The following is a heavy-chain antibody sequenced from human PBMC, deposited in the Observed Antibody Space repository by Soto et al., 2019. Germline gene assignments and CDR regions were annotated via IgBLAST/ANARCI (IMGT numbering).Heavy chain of an antibody. J-gene: IGHJ4*02. V-gene: IGHV3-66*01. Sequence: EMQVVESGGGLVQPGGSLRLSCAASGFSVTSNYMNWVRQAPGKGLEWVSIIDIGGNTYYADSVKDRFTISRDNSRNTLYLHMDSLRAEDTAVYYCARGRGSTGYLGREHYFDHWGQGTLVTVSP. D-gene: IGHD2-2*01. CDR3: ARGRGSTGYLGREHYFDH. CDR1: GFSVTSNY. CDR2: IDIGGNT.